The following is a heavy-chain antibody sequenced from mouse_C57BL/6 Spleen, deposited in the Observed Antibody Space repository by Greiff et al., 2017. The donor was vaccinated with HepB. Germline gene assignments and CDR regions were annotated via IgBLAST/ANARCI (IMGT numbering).Heavy chain of an antibody. D-gene: IGHD1-1*01. CDR3: ARSGYGSSYYFDY. J-gene: IGHJ2*01. CDR1: GYTFTNYW. V-gene: IGHV1-63*01. Sequence: QVQLKQSGAELVRPGTSVKMSCKASGYTFTNYWIGWAKQRPGHGLEWIGDIYPGGGYTNYNEKFKGKATLTADKSSSTAYMQFSSLTSEDSAIYYCARSGYGSSYYFDYWGQGTTLTVSS. CDR2: IYPGGGYT.